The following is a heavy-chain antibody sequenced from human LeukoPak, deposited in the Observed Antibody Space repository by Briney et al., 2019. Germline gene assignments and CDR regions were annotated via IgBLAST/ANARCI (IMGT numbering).Heavy chain of an antibody. Sequence: PGGSLRLSCAASGFTVSSNYMSWVRQAPGKGLEWVSVIYSGGSTYYADSVKGRFTISRDNSKNTQYLQMNSLRAEDTAVYYCARDDKRPYSSSWYVDYWGQGTLVTVSS. CDR1: GFTVSSNY. J-gene: IGHJ4*02. CDR3: ARDDKRPYSSSWYVDY. CDR2: IYSGGST. D-gene: IGHD6-13*01. V-gene: IGHV3-53*01.